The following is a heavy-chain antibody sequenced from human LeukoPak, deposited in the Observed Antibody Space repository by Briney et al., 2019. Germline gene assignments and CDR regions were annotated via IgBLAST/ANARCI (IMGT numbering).Heavy chain of an antibody. CDR2: INPSGGST. J-gene: IGHJ6*02. Sequence: ASVKVSCKASGYTFTSYYMHWVRQAPGQGLEWMGIINPSGGSTSYAQKFQGRVTMTRDTSTSTVYMELSSLRSEDTAVYYCATAPYGSGSYHYYYGMDVWGQGTTVTVSS. V-gene: IGHV1-46*01. CDR3: ATAPYGSGSYHYYYGMDV. CDR1: GYTFTSYY. D-gene: IGHD3-10*01.